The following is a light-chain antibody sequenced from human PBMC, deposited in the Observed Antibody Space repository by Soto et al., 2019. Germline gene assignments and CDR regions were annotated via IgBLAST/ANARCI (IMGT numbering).Light chain of an antibody. CDR1: QSVSSSY. CDR3: QQYGTTPWT. Sequence: EIVLTQAPGPLSLSPGERATLSCRASQSVSSSYLAWYQHKPGQAPRLLISGTSSRATGIPDRFSGSGAGTDFTLTISRLEPEDFAVYYCQQYGTTPWTFGQGTKVDIK. V-gene: IGKV3-20*01. CDR2: GTS. J-gene: IGKJ1*01.